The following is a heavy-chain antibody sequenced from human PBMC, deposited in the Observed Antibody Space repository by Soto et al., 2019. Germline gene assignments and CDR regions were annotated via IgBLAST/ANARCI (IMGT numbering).Heavy chain of an antibody. Sequence: QVQLVQSGAEVKKPGSSVKVSCKASGGTFSSYAISWVRQAPGQGLEWMGGIIPFFGTANYAQKFQGRVTITADKSTSTAYMELSSLRSEDTAVYYCARAQGVRYSSGWYGGEYYFDYWGQGTLVTVSS. CDR1: GGTFSSYA. CDR3: ARAQGVRYSSGWYGGEYYFDY. V-gene: IGHV1-69*06. J-gene: IGHJ4*02. CDR2: IIPFFGTA. D-gene: IGHD6-19*01.